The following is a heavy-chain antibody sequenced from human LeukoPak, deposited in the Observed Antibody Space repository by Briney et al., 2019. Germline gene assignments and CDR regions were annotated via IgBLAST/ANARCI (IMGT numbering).Heavy chain of an antibody. CDR1: GGSFSGYY. CDR2: INHSGST. V-gene: IGHV4-34*01. Sequence: SETLSLTCAVYGGSFSGYYWSWIRQPPGKGLEWIGEINHSGSTNYNPSLKSRVTISVDTSKNRFSLKLSSVTAADTAVYYCAREAVAGKVLDYWGQGALVTVSS. CDR3: AREAVAGKVLDY. D-gene: IGHD6-19*01. J-gene: IGHJ4*02.